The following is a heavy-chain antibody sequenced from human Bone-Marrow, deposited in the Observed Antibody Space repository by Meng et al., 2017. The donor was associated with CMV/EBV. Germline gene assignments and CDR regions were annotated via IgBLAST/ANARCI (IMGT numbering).Heavy chain of an antibody. J-gene: IGHJ6*02. CDR3: ARDFPTGTYDFWSGYFYYYGMDV. CDR2: ISWNSGSI. Sequence: SLKISCAASGFTFDDYAMHWVRQAPGKGLEWVSGISWNSGSIGYADSVKGRFTISRDNAKNSLYLQMNSLRAEDTAVYYCARDFPTGTYDFWSGYFYYYGMDVWGQGTTVPVSS. D-gene: IGHD3-3*01. CDR1: GFTFDDYA. V-gene: IGHV3-9*01.